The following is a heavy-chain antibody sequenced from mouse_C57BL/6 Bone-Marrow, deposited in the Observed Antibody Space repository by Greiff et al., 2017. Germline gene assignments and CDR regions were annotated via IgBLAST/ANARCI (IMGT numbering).Heavy chain of an antibody. V-gene: IGHV2-9*01. D-gene: IGHD2-3*01. J-gene: IGHJ1*03. CDR2: IWGGGST. CDR1: GFSLTSYG. CDR3: AIDGYPWYFDV. Sequence: VQLQQSGPGLVAPSQRLTITCTASGFSLTSYGVDWVRQPPGKGLEWLGVIWGGGSTNYNSALMSSLSISKDNSKSQVFLKMNSLQTDDTAMYCCAIDGYPWYFDVWGTGTTVTVSS.